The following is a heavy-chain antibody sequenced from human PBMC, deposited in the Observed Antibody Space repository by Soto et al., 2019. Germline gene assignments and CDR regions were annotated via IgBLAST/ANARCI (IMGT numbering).Heavy chain of an antibody. D-gene: IGHD3-16*01. J-gene: IGHJ4*02. V-gene: IGHV3-74*01. CDR1: GLSVSNYW. CDR3: ARGCRWGGHDDFDY. Sequence: EVQLMESGGGLVQPGGSLRLSCAASGLSVSNYWLHWVRQTPGKGLVWVSRINSDDTSSSYAASVKGRFTISSDNAKNTLYLQMNSLRAEDTAVYYCARGCRWGGHDDFDYWGQGTLVTVSS. CDR2: INSDDTSS.